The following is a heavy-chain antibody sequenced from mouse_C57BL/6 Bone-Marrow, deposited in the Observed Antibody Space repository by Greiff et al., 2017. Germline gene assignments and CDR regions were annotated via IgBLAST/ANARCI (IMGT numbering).Heavy chain of an antibody. CDR1: GYTFTDYY. CDR3: ARSGLGRSDY. D-gene: IGHD4-1*01. V-gene: IGHV1-76*01. CDR2: IYPGSGNT. Sequence: QVQLKESGAELVRPGASVKLSCKASGYTFTDYYINWVKQRPGQGLEWIARIYPGSGNTYYNEKFKGKATLTAENSSSTAYMQLSSLTSEDSAVYFCARSGLGRSDYWGQGTTLTVSS. J-gene: IGHJ2*01.